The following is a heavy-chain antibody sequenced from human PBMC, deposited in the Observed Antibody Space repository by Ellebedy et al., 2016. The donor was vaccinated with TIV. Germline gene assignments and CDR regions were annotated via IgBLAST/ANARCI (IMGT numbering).Heavy chain of an antibody. Sequence: PGGSLRLSCAASGFTFSSYGMHWVRQAPGKGLEWVAFIRYDGSNKYYADSVKGRFTISRDNSKNTLYLQMNSLRAEDTAVYYCARVNGDYVYYFDYWGQGTLVTVSS. CDR1: GFTFSSYG. V-gene: IGHV3-30*02. D-gene: IGHD4-17*01. CDR3: ARVNGDYVYYFDY. CDR2: IRYDGSNK. J-gene: IGHJ4*02.